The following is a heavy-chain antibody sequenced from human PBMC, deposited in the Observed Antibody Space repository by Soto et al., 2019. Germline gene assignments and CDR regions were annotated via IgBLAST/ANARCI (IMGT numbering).Heavy chain of an antibody. J-gene: IGHJ4*02. Sequence: GGSLRLSCAASGFTFSSYAMSWVRQAPGKGLEWASAISGSGGSTYYADSVKGRFTISRDNSKNTLYLQMNSLRAEDTAVYYCAKGGRITMIVVTDYWGQGTLVTVSS. D-gene: IGHD3-22*01. CDR2: ISGSGGST. CDR3: AKGGRITMIVVTDY. CDR1: GFTFSSYA. V-gene: IGHV3-23*01.